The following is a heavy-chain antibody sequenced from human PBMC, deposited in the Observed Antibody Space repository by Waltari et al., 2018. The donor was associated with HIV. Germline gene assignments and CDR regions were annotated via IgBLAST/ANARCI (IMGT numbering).Heavy chain of an antibody. V-gene: IGHV4-61*08. Sequence: QVQLQESGPGLVKPSETLSLTCAVSGGSGSSGGYYWNWIRQPPWVGLEWIGYIYYRGSTNYNPSLRSRVTISVDLSKNQFSLKLRSVTAADTAVYYCARSNGPLDYWGQGTLVTVSS. CDR3: ARSNGPLDY. D-gene: IGHD7-27*01. CDR2: IYYRGST. J-gene: IGHJ4*02. CDR1: GGSGSSGGYY.